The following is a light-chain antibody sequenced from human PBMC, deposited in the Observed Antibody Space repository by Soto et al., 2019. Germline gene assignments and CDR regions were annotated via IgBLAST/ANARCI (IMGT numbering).Light chain of an antibody. CDR1: SSNIGNNA. Sequence: QSVLTQPPSVSAAPRQRVTISCSGSSSNIGNNAVNWYQQLPGKAPKLLIYHDDLLPSGVSDRFSGSKSGTSASLAISGLQSEDEADYYCAAWDDSLNGPIFGGGTKLTVL. CDR2: HDD. CDR3: AAWDDSLNGPI. J-gene: IGLJ2*01. V-gene: IGLV1-36*01.